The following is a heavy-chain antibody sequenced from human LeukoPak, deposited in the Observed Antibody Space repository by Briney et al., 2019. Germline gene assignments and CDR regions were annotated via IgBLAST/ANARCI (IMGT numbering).Heavy chain of an antibody. CDR1: GYTFTSYY. CDR2: ISYDGSNK. V-gene: IGHV3-30-3*01. CDR3: ARDNDFFDY. Sequence: SCKASGYTFTSYYMHWVRQAPGKGLEWVAVISYDGSNKYYADSVKGRFTISRDNSKNTLYLQMNSLRAEDTAVYYCARDNDFFDYWGQGTLVTVSS. J-gene: IGHJ4*02.